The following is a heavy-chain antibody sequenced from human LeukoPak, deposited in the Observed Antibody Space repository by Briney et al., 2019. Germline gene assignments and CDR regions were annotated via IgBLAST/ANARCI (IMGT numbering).Heavy chain of an antibody. D-gene: IGHD4-23*01. J-gene: IGHJ4*02. CDR3: ARDGTVVTVYYFDY. Sequence: ASVKVSCKASGYTFTSYAMHWVRQAPGQRLEWMGWINAGNGNTKYSQKFQGRVTITRDTSASTAYMELSSLRSEDTAVYYCARDGTVVTVYYFDYWGQGTLSPSPQ. V-gene: IGHV1-3*01. CDR2: INAGNGNT. CDR1: GYTFTSYA.